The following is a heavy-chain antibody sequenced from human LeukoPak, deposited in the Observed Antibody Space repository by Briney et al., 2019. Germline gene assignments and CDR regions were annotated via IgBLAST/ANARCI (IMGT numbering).Heavy chain of an antibody. Sequence: AASVKVSCKASGYTFTGYYMHWVRQAPGQGLEWMGWINPNSGGTNYAQKFQGRVTMTRDTSISTAYMELSKLRSDDTAVYYCARAPTTFDYGGNSADYWGQGTLVTVSS. J-gene: IGHJ4*02. D-gene: IGHD4-23*01. V-gene: IGHV1-2*02. CDR2: INPNSGGT. CDR3: ARAPTTFDYGGNSADY. CDR1: GYTFTGYY.